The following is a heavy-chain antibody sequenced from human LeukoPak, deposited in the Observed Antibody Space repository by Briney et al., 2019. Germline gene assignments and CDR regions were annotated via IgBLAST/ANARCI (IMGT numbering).Heavy chain of an antibody. D-gene: IGHD1-1*01. Sequence: SETLSLTCAVSGGSISSSNWWSWVRQPPGKGLEWIGEIYHSGSTNYNPSLKSRVTISVDKSKNQFSLKLSSVTAADTAVYYCARGVSGTVARRYYYYMDVWGKGTTVTVSS. CDR1: GGSISSSNW. CDR2: IYHSGST. J-gene: IGHJ6*03. V-gene: IGHV4-4*02. CDR3: ARGVSGTVARRYYYYMDV.